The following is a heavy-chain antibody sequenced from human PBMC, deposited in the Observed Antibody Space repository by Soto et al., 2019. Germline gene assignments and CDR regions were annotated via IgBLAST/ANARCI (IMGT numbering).Heavy chain of an antibody. D-gene: IGHD6-19*01. CDR3: ASPKLYSSGWYGLG. V-gene: IGHV4-34*01. CDR2: INHSGST. CDR1: GGSFSGYY. Sequence: SETLSLTCAVYGGSFSGYYWSWIRQPPGKGLEWIGEINHSGSTNYNPSLKSRVTISVDTSKNQFSLKLSSVTAADTAVYYCASPKLYSSGWYGLGWGQGTLVTVSS. J-gene: IGHJ4*02.